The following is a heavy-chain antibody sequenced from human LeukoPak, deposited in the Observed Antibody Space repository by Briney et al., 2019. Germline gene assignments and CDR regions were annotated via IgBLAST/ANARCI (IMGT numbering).Heavy chain of an antibody. CDR2: ISGSGGGT. CDR1: GFTFSSYA. V-gene: IGHV3-23*01. D-gene: IGHD6-13*01. Sequence: GGSLRLSCAASGFTFSSYAMSWVRQAPGKGLEWVSAISGSGGGTYYADSVKGRFTISRDNSKNTLYLQMNSLRAEDTAVYYCAKDSDSSSWSLFDYWGQGTLVTVSS. CDR3: AKDSDSSSWSLFDY. J-gene: IGHJ4*02.